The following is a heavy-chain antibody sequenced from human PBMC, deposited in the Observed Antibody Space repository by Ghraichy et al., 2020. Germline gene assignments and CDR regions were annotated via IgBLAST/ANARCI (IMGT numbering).Heavy chain of an antibody. V-gene: IGHV2-5*02. J-gene: IGHJ4*02. CDR3: AHSPPPYYYDSSGYFDY. CDR1: GFSLSTSGVG. CDR2: IYWDDDK. D-gene: IGHD3-22*01. Sequence: SGPTLVKPTQTLTLTCTFSGFSLSTSGVGVGWIRQPPGKALEWLALIYWDDDKRYSPSLKSRLTITKDTSKNQVVLTMTNMDPVDTVTYYCAHSPPPYYYDSSGYFDYWGQGTLVTVSS.